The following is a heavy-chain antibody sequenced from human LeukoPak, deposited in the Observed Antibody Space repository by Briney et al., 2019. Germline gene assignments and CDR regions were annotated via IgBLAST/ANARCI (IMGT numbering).Heavy chain of an antibody. V-gene: IGHV4-4*07. Sequence: SETLSLTCTVSGGSISSYYWSWIRQPAGKGLEWIGRIYSTGSTNHNPSLKSRVTMSVDTSKNQFSLRLRSVTAADTAVYYCARQIASAGTAGFDFWGQGALVTVSS. CDR3: ARQIASAGTAGFDF. CDR2: IYSTGST. J-gene: IGHJ4*02. CDR1: GGSISSYY. D-gene: IGHD6-13*01.